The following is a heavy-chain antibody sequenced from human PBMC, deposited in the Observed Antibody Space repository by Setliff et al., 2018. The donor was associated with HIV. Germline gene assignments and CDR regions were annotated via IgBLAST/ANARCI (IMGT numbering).Heavy chain of an antibody. Sequence: PGGSLRLSCAVSGFTFTNYAMSWVRQAPGKGLEWVSALSGRGGGAYYADSVEGRFTFSRDYSRNTLYLQMNSLRAEDTAVYYCARSFGYGTTWYGGIDFWGQGTPVTVAS. CDR3: ARSFGYGTTWYGGIDF. J-gene: IGHJ4*02. CDR2: LSGRGGGA. CDR1: GFTFTNYA. V-gene: IGHV3-23*01. D-gene: IGHD6-13*01.